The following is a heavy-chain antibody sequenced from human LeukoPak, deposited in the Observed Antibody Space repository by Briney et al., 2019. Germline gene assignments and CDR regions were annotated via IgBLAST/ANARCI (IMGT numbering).Heavy chain of an antibody. CDR1: GGSISSYY. Sequence: SETLSLTCTVSGGSISSYYWSWIRQPPGKGLEWIGYIYYSGSTNYNPSLKSRVTVSVDTSKNQFSLTLSSVTAADTAVYYCARVAAAGRSLYWYFDLWGRGTLVTVSS. CDR3: ARVAAAGRSLYWYFDL. V-gene: IGHV4-59*01. CDR2: IYYSGST. J-gene: IGHJ2*01. D-gene: IGHD6-13*01.